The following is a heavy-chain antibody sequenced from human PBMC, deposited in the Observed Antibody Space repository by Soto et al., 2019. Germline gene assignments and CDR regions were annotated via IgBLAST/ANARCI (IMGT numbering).Heavy chain of an antibody. D-gene: IGHD6-19*01. CDR1: GYTFTSYG. CDR3: ARKFGYSSGWYYFDY. Sequence: ASVKVSCKASGYTFTSYGISWVRQAPGQGLEWMGWISAYNGNTNYAQKLQGRVTMTTDTSTSTAYMELRCLRSDDTAVYYCARKFGYSSGWYYFDYWGRGTLVTVSS. V-gene: IGHV1-18*04. J-gene: IGHJ4*02. CDR2: ISAYNGNT.